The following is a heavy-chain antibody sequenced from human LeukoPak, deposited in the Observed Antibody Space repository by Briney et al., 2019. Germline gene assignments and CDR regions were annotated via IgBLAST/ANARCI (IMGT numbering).Heavy chain of an antibody. J-gene: IGHJ3*02. V-gene: IGHV3-48*02. CDR2: ISGSSATI. Sequence: GGSLRLSCAASGFTFSTYSMHWVRQAPGKGLEWVSYISGSSATIYYADSVKGRFTISRDNAKNSLYLQMNSLRDADTALYYCARGVLLTYCGGDCYSGASDIWGQGTMVTVSS. CDR1: GFTFSTYS. CDR3: ARGVLLTYCGGDCYSGASDI. D-gene: IGHD2-21*02.